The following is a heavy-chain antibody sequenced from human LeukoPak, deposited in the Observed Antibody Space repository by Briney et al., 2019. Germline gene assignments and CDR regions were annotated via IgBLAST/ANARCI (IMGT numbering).Heavy chain of an antibody. J-gene: IGHJ6*02. CDR3: AIDGQVLGYYYYGMDV. D-gene: IGHD3-3*02. Sequence: PSETLSLTCTVSGGSISSYYWSWIRQPPGKGLEWIGSIHYSGSTYYNPSLKSRVTISVDTSKNQFSLKLSSVIAADTAVYYCAIDGQVLGYYYYGMDVWGQGTTVTVSS. CDR2: IHYSGST. V-gene: IGHV4-39*07. CDR1: GGSISSYY.